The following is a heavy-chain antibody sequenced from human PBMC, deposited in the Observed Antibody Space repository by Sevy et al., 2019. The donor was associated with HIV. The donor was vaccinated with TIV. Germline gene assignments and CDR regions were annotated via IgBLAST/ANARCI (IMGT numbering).Heavy chain of an antibody. D-gene: IGHD6-13*01. J-gene: IGHJ4*03. Sequence: SEILSLTCAVYVDSFNGHYWSWVRQVPGRGLEWIGEVDHTGNINYNPAFDNRLAISVNRPKNQFSLNLTSLTAADTAVYYCARELIEAPGRGYFDIWGHGNRVTVSS. CDR2: VDHTGNI. CDR3: ARELIEAPGRGYFDI. V-gene: IGHV4-34*01. CDR1: VDSFNGHY.